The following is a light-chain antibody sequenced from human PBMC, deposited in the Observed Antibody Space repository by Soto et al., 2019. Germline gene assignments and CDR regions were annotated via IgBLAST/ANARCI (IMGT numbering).Light chain of an antibody. CDR2: TAS. V-gene: IGKV1-39*01. Sequence: DIQMTQSPSSLSASAGDRVTITCRASQSIGSYLSWYQQKPGKAPKLLIYTASTLQSGVPSRFSGSESGTDFTLTISSLQPEDFATYYCQQSYTNPITFGQGTRLEIK. CDR1: QSIGSY. J-gene: IGKJ5*01. CDR3: QQSYTNPIT.